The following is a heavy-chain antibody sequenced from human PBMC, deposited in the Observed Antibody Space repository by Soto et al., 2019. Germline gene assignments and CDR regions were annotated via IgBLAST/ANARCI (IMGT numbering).Heavy chain of an antibody. CDR1: GFTFSTHA. J-gene: IGHJ4*02. D-gene: IGHD6-19*01. CDR3: ARDPPGSGWAFDY. CDR2: IWSDGSNK. V-gene: IGHV3-33*01. Sequence: ESGGGVVQPGRSLRLSCAAAGFTFSTHAMHWVRQAPGKGLEWVAFIWSDGSNKYYADSVKGRATISRDNSKRTVDLQMNSLRAEDTAVYYCARDPPGSGWAFDYWGQGTLVTVSS.